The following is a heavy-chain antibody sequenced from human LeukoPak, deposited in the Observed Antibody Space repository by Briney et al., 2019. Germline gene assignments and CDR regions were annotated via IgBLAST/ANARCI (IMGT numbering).Heavy chain of an antibody. V-gene: IGHV3-53*01. CDR3: ASRYGSGSYAHFDY. CDR1: EFTFSSYE. Sequence: GGSLRLSCAASEFTFSSYEMNWVRQAPGKGLEWVSVIYIGGDTYYADSVKGRFTISRDNSKNTLYLQMNSLRAEDTAVYYCASRYGSGSYAHFDYWGQGTLVTVSS. D-gene: IGHD3-10*01. J-gene: IGHJ4*02. CDR2: IYIGGDT.